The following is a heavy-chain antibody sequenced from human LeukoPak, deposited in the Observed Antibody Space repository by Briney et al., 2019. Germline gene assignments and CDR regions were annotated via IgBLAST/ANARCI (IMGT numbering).Heavy chain of an antibody. CDR2: ISSSSSYI. V-gene: IGHV3-21*01. D-gene: IGHD6-19*01. J-gene: IGHJ5*02. CDR1: GFTFSSYS. CDR3: ARASSGWANWFDP. Sequence: PGGSLRLSCAASGFTFSSYSMNWVRQAPGRGLEWVSSISSSSSYIYYADSVKGRFTISRDNAKNSLYLQMNSLRAEDTAVYYCARASSGWANWFDPWGQGTLVTVSS.